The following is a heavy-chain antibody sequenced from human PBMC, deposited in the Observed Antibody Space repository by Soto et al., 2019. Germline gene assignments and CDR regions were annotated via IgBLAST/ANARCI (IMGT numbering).Heavy chain of an antibody. V-gene: IGHV3-7*03. CDR2: IKHDGSEK. Sequence: GGSLRLSCAASGFTFSIYWMNWARQAPGKGLEWVANIKHDGSEKYHADSVKGRFTISRDNAKNSLYLQMNSLRAEDTAVYYCARLNRGVGITSPHLDCWGQGTLVTVSS. CDR3: ARLNRGVGITSPHLDC. J-gene: IGHJ4*02. D-gene: IGHD3-10*01. CDR1: GFTFSIYW.